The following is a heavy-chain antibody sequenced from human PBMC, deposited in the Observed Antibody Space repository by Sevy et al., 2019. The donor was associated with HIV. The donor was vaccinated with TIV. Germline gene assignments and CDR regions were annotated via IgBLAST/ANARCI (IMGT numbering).Heavy chain of an antibody. Sequence: GGSLRLSCAASGFTFDDYAMHWVRQAPGKGLEWVSGISWNSGSIGYADSVKGRFTISKDNAKNSLYLQMNSLRAEDTALYYCAKDHPDSGYDFRSFDYWGQGTLVTVSS. CDR1: GFTFDDYA. CDR2: ISWNSGSI. V-gene: IGHV3-9*01. CDR3: AKDHPDSGYDFRSFDY. J-gene: IGHJ4*02. D-gene: IGHD5-12*01.